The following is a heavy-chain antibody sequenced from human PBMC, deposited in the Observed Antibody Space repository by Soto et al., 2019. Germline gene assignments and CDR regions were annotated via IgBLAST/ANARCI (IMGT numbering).Heavy chain of an antibody. D-gene: IGHD1-26*01. CDR3: AGGRRVTTGRMDV. Sequence: QVQLVESGGGLVKPGGSLRLSCAASGFSFSDYYMNWIRQAPGKGLEWVSYISSSGYTIYDADSVKGRFTISRDNAKSSLYLQMNSLRAEDTAVYYCAGGRRVTTGRMDVWGQGTTVTVSS. CDR1: GFSFSDYY. J-gene: IGHJ6*02. CDR2: ISSSGYTI. V-gene: IGHV3-11*01.